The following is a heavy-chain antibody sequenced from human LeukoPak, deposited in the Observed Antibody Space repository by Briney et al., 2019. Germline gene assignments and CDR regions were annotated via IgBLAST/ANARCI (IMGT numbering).Heavy chain of an antibody. J-gene: IGHJ4*02. D-gene: IGHD1-1*01. CDR1: GYSFTSYW. CDR2: IYPGDSDT. V-gene: IGHV5-51*01. Sequence: GESLKISCKGSGYSFTSYWVGWVRQMPGKGLECMGIIYPGDSDTRYSPSFQGQVTISADRSISTAYLQWSSLKASDTAMYYCARHETGPYFDYWGQGTLVTVSS. CDR3: ARHETGPYFDY.